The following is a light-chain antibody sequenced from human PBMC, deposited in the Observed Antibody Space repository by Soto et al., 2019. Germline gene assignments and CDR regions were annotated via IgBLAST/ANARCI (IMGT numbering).Light chain of an antibody. CDR1: SGHSSYI. Sequence: QSVLTQSSSASASLGSSVKLTCTLSSGHSSYIIAWHQQQPGKAPRYLMKVEGSGSFNKGSGVPDRFSGYRSGADRYLTISEHQFEDEADYYCETWDSNTWVFGGGTKLTVL. CDR2: VEGSGSF. CDR3: ETWDSNTWV. V-gene: IGLV4-60*02. J-gene: IGLJ3*02.